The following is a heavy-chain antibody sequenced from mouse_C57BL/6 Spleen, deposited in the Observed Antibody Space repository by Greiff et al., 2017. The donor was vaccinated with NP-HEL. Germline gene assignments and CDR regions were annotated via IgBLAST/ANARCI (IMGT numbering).Heavy chain of an antibody. J-gene: IGHJ4*01. CDR2: INPSSGYT. CDR1: GYTFTSYT. Sequence: VQRVESGAELARPGASVKMSCKASGYTFTSYTMHWVKQRPGQGLEWIGYINPSSGYTKYNQKFKDKATLTADKSSSTAYMQLSSLTSEDSAVYYCARRDAMDYWGQGTSVTVSS. V-gene: IGHV1-4*01. CDR3: ARRDAMDY.